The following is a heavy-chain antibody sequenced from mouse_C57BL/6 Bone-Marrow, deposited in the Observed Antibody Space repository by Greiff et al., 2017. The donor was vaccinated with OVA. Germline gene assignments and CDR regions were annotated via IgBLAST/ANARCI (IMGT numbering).Heavy chain of an antibody. D-gene: IGHD1-1*01. J-gene: IGHJ4*01. CDR1: GFTFSDYY. V-gene: IGHV5-12*01. Sequence: EVKLMESGGGLVQPGGSLKLSCAASGFTFSDYYMYWVRQTPEKRLEWVAYISNGGGSTYYPDTVKGRFTISRDNAKNTLYLQMSRLKSEDTAMYYCARPDYYGSSRAMDYWGQGTSVTVSS. CDR3: ARPDYYGSSRAMDY. CDR2: ISNGGGST.